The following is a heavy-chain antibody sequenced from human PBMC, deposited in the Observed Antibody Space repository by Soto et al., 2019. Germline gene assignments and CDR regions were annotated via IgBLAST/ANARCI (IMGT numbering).Heavy chain of an antibody. CDR2: ITNSGGAT. V-gene: IGHV3-64*02. J-gene: IGHJ3*01. CDR3: ARVAVSNAYDF. Sequence: GGSLRLSCAASGFAFSGYAMHWVRQAPGKGLEYVSSITNSGGATYYADSVKGRFTISRDNSKNTLYLQMGSLTTEDMAVYYCARVAVSNAYDFWGQGTVVTV. D-gene: IGHD1-20*01. CDR1: GFAFSGYA.